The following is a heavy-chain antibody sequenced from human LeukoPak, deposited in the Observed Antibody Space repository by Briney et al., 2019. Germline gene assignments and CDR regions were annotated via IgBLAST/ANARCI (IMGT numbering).Heavy chain of an antibody. D-gene: IGHD3-22*01. Sequence: SETLSPTCTVSGGSISSNYRSWIRQPAGKGLEWIGRIHSTGSTNYNPSLKSRVSISLDESKNQFSVKLTSVTAADTAVYYCAGGSNGYYYPFGYWGQGALVTVSS. CDR2: IHSTGST. J-gene: IGHJ4*02. V-gene: IGHV4-4*07. CDR3: AGGSNGYYYPFGY. CDR1: GGSISSNY.